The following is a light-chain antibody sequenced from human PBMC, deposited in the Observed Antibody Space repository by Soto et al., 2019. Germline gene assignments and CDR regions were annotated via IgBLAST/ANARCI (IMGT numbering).Light chain of an antibody. Sequence: IQMTQSPSTLSAPVRDIVTITCRATQGISSWLAWHQQKPGKAPKLLIHKASSLESGVPSRFSGGRSATEMTLTISSLQPDDFAAYYCEQYNSYWTFGQGTKVEIK. J-gene: IGKJ1*01. V-gene: IGKV1-5*03. CDR2: KAS. CDR3: EQYNSYWT. CDR1: QGISSW.